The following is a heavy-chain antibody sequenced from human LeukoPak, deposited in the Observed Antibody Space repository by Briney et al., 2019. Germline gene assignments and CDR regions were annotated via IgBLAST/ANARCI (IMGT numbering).Heavy chain of an antibody. CDR2: ISYDGSNK. Sequence: SLRXSCAASGXTFSSYAMHWVRQAPGKGLEWVAVISYDGSNKYYADSVKGRFTISRDNSKNTLYLQMNSLRAEDTAVYYCARGRPAAAGVLRWFDPWGQGTLVTVSS. CDR1: GXTFSSYA. V-gene: IGHV3-30*01. CDR3: ARGRPAAAGVLRWFDP. D-gene: IGHD6-13*01. J-gene: IGHJ5*02.